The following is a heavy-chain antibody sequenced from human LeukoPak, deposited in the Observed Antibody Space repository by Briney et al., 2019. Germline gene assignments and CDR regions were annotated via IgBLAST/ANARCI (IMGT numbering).Heavy chain of an antibody. V-gene: IGHV3-7*04. Sequence: PGGSLRLSCAASGFTFRSYWMTWVRQAPGKGLEWVANINQNGNEKYYLDSVKGRSTVSRDNAKNSLYLQMTYLRAEDTAVYYCARVRGDDYSDYWGQGTLVTVSS. J-gene: IGHJ4*02. CDR1: GFTFRSYW. CDR3: ARVRGDDYSDY. CDR2: INQNGNEK. D-gene: IGHD3-10*01.